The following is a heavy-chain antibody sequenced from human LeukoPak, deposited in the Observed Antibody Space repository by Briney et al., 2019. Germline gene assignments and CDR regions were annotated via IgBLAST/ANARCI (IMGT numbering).Heavy chain of an antibody. CDR1: GYSFSDYN. CDR2: INPNTGDT. J-gene: IGHJ5*01. Sequence: GASVKVSCKASGYSFSDYNMHWVRQAPGQGPEGMGWINPNTGDTTYAQKFQGRVTLTSDTSTSTAYMVLTRLASDDTAVYYCARDREGLDSWGQGTLVTVSS. V-gene: IGHV1-2*02. CDR3: ARDREGLDS.